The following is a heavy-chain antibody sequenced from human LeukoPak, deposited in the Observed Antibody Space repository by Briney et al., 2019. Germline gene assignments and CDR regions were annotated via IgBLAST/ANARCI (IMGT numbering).Heavy chain of an antibody. CDR3: ARRELWFDP. V-gene: IGHV4-39*01. CDR1: GGSLSSSSYY. CDR2: IYYSGST. Sequence: PSETLSLTCTVSGGSLSSSSYYWGWIRQPPGKGLEWIGSIYYSGSTYYNPSLKSRVTTSVVTSKNQFSLKLSSVTAADTAVYYCARRELWFDPWGQGTMVTVSS. J-gene: IGHJ5*02. D-gene: IGHD1-7*01.